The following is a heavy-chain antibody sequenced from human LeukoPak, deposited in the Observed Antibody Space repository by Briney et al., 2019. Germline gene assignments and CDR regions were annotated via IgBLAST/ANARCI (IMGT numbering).Heavy chain of an antibody. CDR1: GFTFSSYA. Sequence: SGGSLRLSCAASGFTFSSYAMHWVRQAPGKGLEWVSAISGSGGSTYYADSVKGRFTISRDNSKNTLYLQMNSLRAEDTAVYYCAKDLGEYYYDSSGYYYWDYWGQGTLVTVSS. V-gene: IGHV3-23*01. D-gene: IGHD3-22*01. CDR2: ISGSGGST. J-gene: IGHJ4*02. CDR3: AKDLGEYYYDSSGYYYWDY.